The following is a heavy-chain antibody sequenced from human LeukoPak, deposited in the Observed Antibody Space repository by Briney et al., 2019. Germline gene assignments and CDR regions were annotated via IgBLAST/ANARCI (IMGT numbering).Heavy chain of an antibody. D-gene: IGHD1-26*01. CDR3: ARDVKGKWELLRYDAFDI. CDR1: GGSISSSSYY. CDR2: IYYSGST. V-gene: IGHV4-39*07. Sequence: SETLSLTCTVSGGSISSSSYYWGWIRQPPGKGLEWIGSIYYSGSTYYNPSLKSRVTISVDTSKNQFSLKLSSVTAADTAVYYCARDVKGKWELLRYDAFDIWGQGTMVTVSS. J-gene: IGHJ3*02.